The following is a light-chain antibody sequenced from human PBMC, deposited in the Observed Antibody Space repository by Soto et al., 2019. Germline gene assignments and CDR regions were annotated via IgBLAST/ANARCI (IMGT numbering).Light chain of an antibody. CDR3: QRAYRVPFA. Sequence: DIQMTQSPSSVSASVGDRVTITCRASQDINSWLAWYQQKPGKAPKLLIDAASTLQSGVPSRFSGSGSGTDFTLTISSLQPEDSATYYCQRAYRVPFAFGPGTKVDIK. V-gene: IGKV1-12*02. J-gene: IGKJ3*01. CDR1: QDINSW. CDR2: AAS.